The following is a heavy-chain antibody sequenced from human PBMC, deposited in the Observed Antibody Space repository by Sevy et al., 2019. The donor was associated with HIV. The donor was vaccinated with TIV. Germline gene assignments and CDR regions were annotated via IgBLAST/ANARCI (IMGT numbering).Heavy chain of an antibody. D-gene: IGHD6-13*01. CDR1: GFSFSNFA. CDR3: VRGGDTSSWYRSFDY. V-gene: IGHV3-30-3*01. J-gene: IGHJ4*02. CDR2: VSYDGSKK. Sequence: GGSLRLSCAASGFSFSNFAIHWVRQAPGKGLEWVAVVSYDGSKKDYAHSVKGRFTISRDNSRNTLYLQMDSLRTEDTAFYYCVRGGDTSSWYRSFDYWGQGVLVTVSS.